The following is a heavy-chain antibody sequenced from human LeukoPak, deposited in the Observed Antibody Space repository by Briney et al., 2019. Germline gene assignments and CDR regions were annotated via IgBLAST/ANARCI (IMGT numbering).Heavy chain of an antibody. CDR1: GGSFSGYY. Sequence: PSDTLSLTCAVYGGSFSGYYWSWIRQPLGKGLEWIGDINHRGYSNCNPSLKSRVTISEDTSKNQFSLKLSSVTAADTALYYCSREGYDILTGYYIVDWGQGTLVTVSS. D-gene: IGHD3-9*01. CDR2: INHRGYS. V-gene: IGHV4-34*01. J-gene: IGHJ4*02. CDR3: SREGYDILTGYYIVD.